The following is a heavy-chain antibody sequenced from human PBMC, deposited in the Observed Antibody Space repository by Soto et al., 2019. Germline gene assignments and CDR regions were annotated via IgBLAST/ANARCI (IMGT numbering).Heavy chain of an antibody. CDR2: ISSSGSTI. CDR1: GFTFSSYE. D-gene: IGHD6-13*01. V-gene: IGHV3-48*03. CDR3: ARARRIAAAGTGLGAFDI. J-gene: IGHJ3*02. Sequence: GGSLRLSCAASGFTFSSYEMNWVRQAPGKGLEWVSYISSSGSTIYYADSVKGRFTISRDNAKNSLYLQMNSLRAEDTAVYYCARARRIAAAGTGLGAFDIWGQGTMVTVSS.